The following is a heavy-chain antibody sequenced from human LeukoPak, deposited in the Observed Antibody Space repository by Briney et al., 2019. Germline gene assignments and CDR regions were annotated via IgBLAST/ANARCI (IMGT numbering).Heavy chain of an antibody. V-gene: IGHV1-8*03. D-gene: IGHD3-9*01. CDR2: MNPNSGNT. CDR1: GYTFTSYD. J-gene: IGHJ6*03. Sequence: ASVKVSCKASGYTFTSYDINWVRQATGQGLEWMGWMNPNSGNTGYAQKFQGRVTITRNTSTSTAYMELSSLRSEDTAVYYCARGDVYDILTGHNYYYYYMDVWGKGTTVTVS. CDR3: ARGDVYDILTGHNYYYYYMDV.